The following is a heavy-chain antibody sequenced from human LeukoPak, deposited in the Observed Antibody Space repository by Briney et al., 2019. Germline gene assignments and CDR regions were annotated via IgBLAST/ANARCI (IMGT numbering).Heavy chain of an antibody. J-gene: IGHJ4*02. CDR3: ARVMGIDSSGYYAFGIDF. D-gene: IGHD3-22*01. V-gene: IGHV3-74*01. CDR1: GFTFSSYW. CDR2: INSDGSST. Sequence: PVGSLRLSCAASGFTFSSYWMHWVRQAPGKGLVWVSRINSDGSSTSYADSVKGRFTISRDNAKNTLYLQMNSLRAEDTAVYYCARVMGIDSSGYYAFGIDFWGQGTLVTVSS.